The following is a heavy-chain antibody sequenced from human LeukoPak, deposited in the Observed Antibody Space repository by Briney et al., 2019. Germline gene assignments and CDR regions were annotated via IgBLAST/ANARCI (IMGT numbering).Heavy chain of an antibody. CDR1: GFTFSSYA. J-gene: IGHJ4*02. D-gene: IGHD3-10*01. V-gene: IGHV3-30-3*01. CDR2: ISYDGSNK. Sequence: GGSLRLSCAASGFTFSSYAMHWVRQAPGKGLEWVAVISYDGSNKYYADSVKGRFTISRDNSKNTLYLQMNSLRAEDTAVYYCARGSNYCSVWGQGTLVTVSS. CDR3: ARGSNYCSV.